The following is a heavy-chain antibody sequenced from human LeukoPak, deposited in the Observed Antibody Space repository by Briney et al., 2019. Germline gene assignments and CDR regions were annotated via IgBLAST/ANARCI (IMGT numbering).Heavy chain of an antibody. CDR3: ARDSVNMTTGDY. V-gene: IGHV3-33*01. J-gene: IGHJ4*02. Sequence: GGSLRLSCAASGFTFSSYGMHWVRQAPGKGVEWVAVIWYDGSNKYYADSVKGRFTISRDNSKNTLYLQMNSLRAEDTAVYYCARDSVNMTTGDYWGQGTLVTVSS. CDR1: GFTFSSYG. D-gene: IGHD4-17*01. CDR2: IWYDGSNK.